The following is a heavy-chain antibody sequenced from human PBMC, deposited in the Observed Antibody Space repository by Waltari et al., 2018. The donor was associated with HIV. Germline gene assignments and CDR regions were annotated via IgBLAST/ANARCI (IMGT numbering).Heavy chain of an antibody. Sequence: QVQLQESGPGLVKPSETLSLTCTVSGGAVSSGSYYWSWIRQPPGKGLEWIGYIYYSGSTNYTPSLKSRVTMSVDTSKNQFSLKLSSVTAADTAVYYGARDLRTSIAVAGKGVFGYWGQGTLVTVSS. V-gene: IGHV4-61*01. D-gene: IGHD6-19*01. CDR3: ARDLRTSIAVAGKGVFGY. CDR1: GGAVSSGSYY. J-gene: IGHJ4*02. CDR2: IYYSGST.